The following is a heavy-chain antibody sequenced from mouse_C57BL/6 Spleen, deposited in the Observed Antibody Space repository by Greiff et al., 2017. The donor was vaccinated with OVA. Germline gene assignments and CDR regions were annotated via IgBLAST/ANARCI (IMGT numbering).Heavy chain of an antibody. CDR1: GYSITSGYY. Sequence: ESGPGLVKPSQSLSLTCSVTGYSITSGYYWNWIRQFPGNKLEWMGFISYDGSNNYNPSLKNRISITRDTSKNQFFLKLNSVTTEDTATYYCASYGISSLYYAMDYWGQGTSVTVSS. J-gene: IGHJ4*01. D-gene: IGHD1-1*01. V-gene: IGHV3-6*01. CDR2: ISYDGSN. CDR3: ASYGISSLYYAMDY.